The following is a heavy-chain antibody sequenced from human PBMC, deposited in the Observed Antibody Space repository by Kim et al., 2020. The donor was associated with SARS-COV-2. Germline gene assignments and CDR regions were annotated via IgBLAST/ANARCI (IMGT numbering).Heavy chain of an antibody. J-gene: IGHJ4*02. CDR1: GGSISSGDYY. V-gene: IGHV4-30-4*01. CDR2: IYYSGST. CDR3: ARVRFSTAIFGAVTRLFDY. D-gene: IGHD3-3*01. Sequence: SETLSLTCTVSGGSISSGDYYWSWIRQPPGKGLEWIGYIYYSGSTYYNPSLKRHVTISVETSKNQFSLKLSSVTAADTAVYYCARVRFSTAIFGAVTRLFDYWGQGTLVTVSS.